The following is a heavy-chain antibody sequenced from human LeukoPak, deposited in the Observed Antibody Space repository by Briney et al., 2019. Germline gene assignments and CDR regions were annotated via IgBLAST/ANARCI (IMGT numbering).Heavy chain of an antibody. CDR1: GFTFTSYG. D-gene: IGHD5-18*01. V-gene: IGHV3-30*02. CDR2: IRFVGSNK. Sequence: GSLRLSCAASGFTFTSYGMHWVRQAPGKGLEWVAFIRFVGSNKYYADSVKGRFTISRDNSKNTLYLQMNSLRAEDTAVYYCAKDERRGGYSYGPYYFDYLGQETLVTLSS. CDR3: AKDERRGGYSYGPYYFDY. J-gene: IGHJ4*02.